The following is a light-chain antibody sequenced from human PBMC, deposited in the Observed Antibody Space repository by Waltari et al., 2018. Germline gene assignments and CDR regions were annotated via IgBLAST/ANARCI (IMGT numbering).Light chain of an antibody. CDR3: AAWDDSLNGRWV. CDR1: NSNVGWNV. Sequence: QSEMSQPPSVSGTPGQTVTIPCSGRNSNVGWNVLNCYQQLPGTAPKRRIDRHDQRPSGVPDRFSGSTSGTSASLAISGLQSEDEADYYCAAWDDSLNGRWVFGAGTKLTVL. J-gene: IGLJ2*01. CDR2: RHD. V-gene: IGLV1-44*01.